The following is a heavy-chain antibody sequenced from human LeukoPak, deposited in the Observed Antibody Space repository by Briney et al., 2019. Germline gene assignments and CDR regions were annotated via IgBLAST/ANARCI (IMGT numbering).Heavy chain of an antibody. Sequence: VASVKVSCTASGYTFTGYYIHWLRQAPGQGLEWMGFINPNSGGTNYAQKFQGRVTMTRDTSISTAYMELSSLTSDDTAVYYCARDLEGYHYGSGNYPQWGQGTLITVSS. V-gene: IGHV1-2*02. CDR1: GYTFTGYY. J-gene: IGHJ4*02. CDR3: ARDLEGYHYGSGNYPQ. CDR2: INPNSGGT. D-gene: IGHD3-10*01.